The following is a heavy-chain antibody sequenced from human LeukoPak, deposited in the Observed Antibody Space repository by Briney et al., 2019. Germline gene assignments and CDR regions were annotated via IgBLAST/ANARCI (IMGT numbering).Heavy chain of an antibody. CDR3: ARHSRYSSSWPYFDY. Sequence: XTLCXTCTVSGASISGFLGDWIRQPPGKGVEWIGYVHYSGGATYNPSFGSRVTMSVATSKNQFSLKLSSVTAADTAVYYCARHSRYSSSWPYFDYWGQGTLVTVSS. J-gene: IGHJ4*02. V-gene: IGHV4-59*01. D-gene: IGHD6-13*01. CDR2: VHYSGGA. CDR1: GASISGFL.